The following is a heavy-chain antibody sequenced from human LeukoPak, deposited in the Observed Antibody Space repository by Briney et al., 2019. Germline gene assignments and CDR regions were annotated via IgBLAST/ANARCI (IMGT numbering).Heavy chain of an antibody. Sequence: GGSLRLSCAASGFTFSTYAMTWVRQAPGKGLEWVSYISSSSSTILYADSVKGRFTISRDNAKNSLYLQMNSLRAEDTAVYYCARDIKKRITMVRGVISDYYYYMDVWGKGTTVTISS. J-gene: IGHJ6*03. D-gene: IGHD3-10*01. V-gene: IGHV3-48*04. CDR1: GFTFSTYA. CDR3: ARDIKKRITMVRGVISDYYYYMDV. CDR2: ISSSSSTI.